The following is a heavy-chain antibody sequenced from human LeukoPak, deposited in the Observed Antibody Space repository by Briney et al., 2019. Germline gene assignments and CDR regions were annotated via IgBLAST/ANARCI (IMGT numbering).Heavy chain of an antibody. CDR2: INPTSTSI. CDR1: GFTFSDYS. CDR3: AKETERWLQFDQFITIDY. D-gene: IGHD5-24*01. V-gene: IGHV3-21*04. Sequence: PGGSLRLSCAASGFTFSDYSINWVRQAPGKGLEWVSSINPTSTSIYYADAVRGRFTISRDNAKNSVYLQMNSLRAEDTSVYYCAKETERWLQFDQFITIDYWGQGTLVTVSS. J-gene: IGHJ4*02.